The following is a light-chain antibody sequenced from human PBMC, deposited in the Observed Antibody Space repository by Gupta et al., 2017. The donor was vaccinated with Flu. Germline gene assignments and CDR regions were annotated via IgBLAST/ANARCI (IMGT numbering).Light chain of an antibody. J-gene: IGKJ4*01. CDR2: GAS. V-gene: IGKV3-20*01. Sequence: TLSLSPGERATLSCRASQSVSSSYLAWYHQKPGQAPRLLIYGASSRATGIPDRFSGSGSGTDFTLTISRREPEDFAVYYCQQYGSSPLLTFGGGTKVEIK. CDR3: QQYGSSPLLT. CDR1: QSVSSSY.